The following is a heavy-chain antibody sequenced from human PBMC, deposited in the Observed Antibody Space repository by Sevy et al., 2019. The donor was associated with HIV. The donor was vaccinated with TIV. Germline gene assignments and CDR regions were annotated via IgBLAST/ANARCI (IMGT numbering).Heavy chain of an antibody. CDR3: AKNTAAVGTGGFDY. J-gene: IGHJ4*02. Sequence: GGSLRLSCAASGFTFISYAMSWVRQAPGKGLEWVSAISGSGGSTYYADSVKGRFTISRDNSKNTLYLQMNSLRSDDTAVYYCAKNTAAVGTGGFDYWGQGTLVTVSS. V-gene: IGHV3-23*01. D-gene: IGHD6-13*01. CDR2: ISGSGGST. CDR1: GFTFISYA.